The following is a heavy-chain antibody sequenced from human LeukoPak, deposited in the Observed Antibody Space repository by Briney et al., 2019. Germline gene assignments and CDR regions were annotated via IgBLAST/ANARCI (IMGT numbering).Heavy chain of an antibody. J-gene: IGHJ4*02. CDR1: GGSISSSGYY. V-gene: IGHV4-39*07. CDR2: IYFSGST. CDR3: ARESNAGGNYAFDY. Sequence: SETLSLTCTVSGGSISSSGYYWGWIRQPPGKGLEWIGNIYFSGSTYYNPSLKSRVTISVDTSKNQFSLKLSSMTAADTAVYYCARESNAGGNYAFDYWGQGTLVTVSS. D-gene: IGHD4-23*01.